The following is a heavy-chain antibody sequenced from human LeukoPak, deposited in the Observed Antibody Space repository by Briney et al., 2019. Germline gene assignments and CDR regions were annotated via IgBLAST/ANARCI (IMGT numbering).Heavy chain of an antibody. CDR2: IWCDGSNK. D-gene: IGHD3-22*01. J-gene: IGHJ3*02. V-gene: IGHV3-33*01. Sequence: GGYLSRYCAASGFTFSSYGMHRLRHAPGKGLEWVAVIWCDGSNKYYADSVKGRFTISRDNSKNTLYLQMNSLRAEDTAVYYCARFPRYYYDSSGSPGAFDIWGQGTMVTVSS. CDR1: GFTFSSYG. CDR3: ARFPRYYYDSSGSPGAFDI.